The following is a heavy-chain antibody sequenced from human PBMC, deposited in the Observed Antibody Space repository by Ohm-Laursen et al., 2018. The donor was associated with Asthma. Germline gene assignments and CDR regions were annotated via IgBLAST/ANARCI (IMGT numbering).Heavy chain of an antibody. D-gene: IGHD3-22*01. Sequence: ASVKVSCKASGYSFINYGFSWVRQAPGQGLEWMAWISAYHGTTNYAPKFQDRVTMATDSSTSTAYMELSGLRSDDTAVYYCARVLSYDDHSSYYDRIDYWGQGSLVTVSS. CDR1: GYSFINYG. CDR3: ARVLSYDDHSSYYDRIDY. V-gene: IGHV1-18*04. CDR2: ISAYHGTT. J-gene: IGHJ4*02.